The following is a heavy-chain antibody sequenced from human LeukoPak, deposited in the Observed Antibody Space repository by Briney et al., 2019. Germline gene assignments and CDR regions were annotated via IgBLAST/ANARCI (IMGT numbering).Heavy chain of an antibody. CDR3: AKDRHAPGRYCSSITCFPFDP. J-gene: IGHJ5*02. Sequence: PSETLSLTCTVSGGSISSYYWSWIRQPPGKGLEWIGYIYYSGSTNYNPSLKSRVTISVDTSKNQFSLKLSSVTAADTAVYYCAKDRHAPGRYCSSITCFPFDPWGQGTLVTVSS. CDR1: GGSISSYY. V-gene: IGHV4-59*01. CDR2: IYYSGST. D-gene: IGHD2-2*01.